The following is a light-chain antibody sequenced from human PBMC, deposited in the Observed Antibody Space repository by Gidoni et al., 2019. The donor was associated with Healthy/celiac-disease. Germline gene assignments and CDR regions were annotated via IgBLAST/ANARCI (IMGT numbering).Light chain of an antibody. V-gene: IGKV1-8*01. J-gene: IGKJ4*01. CDR3: QQYYSYLLT. CDR2: AAS. CDR1: TGISSY. Sequence: IRTTQSPSSLSASTGDRVTIPCRASTGISSYLAWYQQKPWKAPKLLIYAASTLQSGVPSRFSGSGSGTDFTLTISCLQSEDFATYYCQQYYSYLLTFGGGTKVEIK.